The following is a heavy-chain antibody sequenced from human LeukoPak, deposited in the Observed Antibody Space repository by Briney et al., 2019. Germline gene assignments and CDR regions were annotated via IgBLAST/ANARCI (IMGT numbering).Heavy chain of an antibody. CDR2: INPNTGGT. Sequence: ASVKVSCKASGYSFTDYSMHWVRQSPGQGLEWMGWINPNTGGTDYAQEFRGRVTMTRDTSISTAYMELSRLRSDDTAVYYCARIAIPGRHYFDPWGQGTLVTVSS. J-gene: IGHJ5*01. V-gene: IGHV1-2*02. CDR1: GYSFTDYS. CDR3: ARIAIPGRHYFDP. D-gene: IGHD2-15*01.